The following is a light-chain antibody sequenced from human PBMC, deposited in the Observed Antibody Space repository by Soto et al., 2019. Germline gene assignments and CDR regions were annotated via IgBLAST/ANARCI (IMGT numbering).Light chain of an antibody. V-gene: IGKV3-20*01. CDR1: QSISHY. CDR3: QQYDAYPFT. CDR2: GAA. Sequence: EIVLTQSPGTLSLSPGERATLSCRANQSISHYLAWYQQKPGQSPRLLIYGAASRAIGIPDRFNGTGSETTFTLTISRLQPEDFVLYFCQQYDAYPFTFGRGTKVDI. J-gene: IGKJ3*01.